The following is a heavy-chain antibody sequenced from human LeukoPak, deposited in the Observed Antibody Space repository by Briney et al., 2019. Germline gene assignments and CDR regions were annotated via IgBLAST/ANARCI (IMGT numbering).Heavy chain of an antibody. CDR3: ARGYRRDGYNYGSYYYYYMDV. D-gene: IGHD5-24*01. CDR2: IYYSGST. CDR1: GGSISSYY. Sequence: PSETLSLTCTVSGGSISSYYWSWIRQPPGKGLEWIGYIYYSGSTNYNPSLKSRVTISVDTSKNQFSLKLSSVTAADTAVYYCARGYRRDGYNYGSYYYYYMDVWGKGTTVTISS. V-gene: IGHV4-59*01. J-gene: IGHJ6*03.